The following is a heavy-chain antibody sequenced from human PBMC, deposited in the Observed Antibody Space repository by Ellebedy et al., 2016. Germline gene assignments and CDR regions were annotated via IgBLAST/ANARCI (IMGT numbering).Heavy chain of an antibody. D-gene: IGHD2-15*01. CDR2: IRTYDCYT. Sequence: ASVKVSCKASGYTFTSHGISWVRQAPGQGLEWMGWIRTYDCYTNYAQKFQGRVSMTTDTFTTTAYMELSKLRSDDPAVYSCARDLGDCSGGSCLRNWFDPWGQGTLVIVSS. CDR1: GYTFTSHG. J-gene: IGHJ5*02. V-gene: IGHV1-18*01. CDR3: ARDLGDCSGGSCLRNWFDP.